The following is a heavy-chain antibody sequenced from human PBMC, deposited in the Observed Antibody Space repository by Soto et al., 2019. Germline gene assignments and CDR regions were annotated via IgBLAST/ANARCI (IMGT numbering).Heavy chain of an antibody. Sequence: GGSLRLSCAASGFTFSSYWMSWVRQAPGKGLEWVANIKQDGSEKYYVYSVKGRFTISRDNAKNSLYPQMNSLRAEDTAVYYCETIGDRLYYYGMDVWGQGTTVTVSS. CDR3: ETIGDRLYYYGMDV. V-gene: IGHV3-7*01. CDR1: GFTFSSYW. D-gene: IGHD3-16*01. J-gene: IGHJ6*02. CDR2: IKQDGSEK.